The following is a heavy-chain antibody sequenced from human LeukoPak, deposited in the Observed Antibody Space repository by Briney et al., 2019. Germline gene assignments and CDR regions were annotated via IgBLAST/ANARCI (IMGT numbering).Heavy chain of an antibody. CDR2: INPNSGGT. J-gene: IGHJ5*02. CDR3: ARDNQDSSSWYTFSWFDP. CDR1: GYTFTGYY. D-gene: IGHD6-13*01. V-gene: IGHV1-2*02. Sequence: ASVKVSCKASGYTFTGYYMHWVRQAPGQGLEWMGWINPNSGGTNYAQKFQGRVTMTRDTSISTAYMELSRLRSDDTAVYYCARDNQDSSSWYTFSWFDPWGQGTLVTVSS.